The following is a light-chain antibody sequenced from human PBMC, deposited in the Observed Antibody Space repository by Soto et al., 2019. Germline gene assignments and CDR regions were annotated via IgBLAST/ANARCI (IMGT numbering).Light chain of an antibody. V-gene: IGKV1-9*01. Sequence: DIQLTQSPSFLSASVGDRVTITCRASQGISSYLGWYQQKPGKAPKLLIYAASTLESGVPSRFSGSGSGTEFTLTISSLEPEDFAVYYCQQRSKWRTFGQGTTGDIK. J-gene: IGKJ1*01. CDR1: QGISSY. CDR3: QQRSKWRT. CDR2: AAS.